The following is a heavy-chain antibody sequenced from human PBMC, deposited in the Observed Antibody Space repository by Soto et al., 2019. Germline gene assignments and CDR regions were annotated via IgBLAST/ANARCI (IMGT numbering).Heavy chain of an antibody. V-gene: IGHV3-23*01. D-gene: IGHD3-3*01. Sequence: GGSLRLSCAASGFTFSSYAMSWVRQAPGKGLEWVSGISGSGDHTYYADSVKGHFTISRDNSKSTLYLQMKSLRAEDTAVYYCAKGYDFWSGYSANFDHWGQGTLVTVSS. J-gene: IGHJ4*02. CDR2: ISGSGDHT. CDR1: GFTFSSYA. CDR3: AKGYDFWSGYSANFDH.